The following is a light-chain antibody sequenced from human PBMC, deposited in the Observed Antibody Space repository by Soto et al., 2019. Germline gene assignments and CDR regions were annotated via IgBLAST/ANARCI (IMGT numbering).Light chain of an antibody. CDR3: SSYTSSSTLYV. V-gene: IGLV2-14*01. Sequence: QSALTQPASVSGSPGQSITISCTGISSDVGGYNYVSWYQQHPGKAPKLMIYDVSNRPSGVSNRFSGSKSGNTASLTISGLQAEDEADYYCSSYTSSSTLYVFGTGTKLT. CDR1: SSDVGGYNY. J-gene: IGLJ1*01. CDR2: DVS.